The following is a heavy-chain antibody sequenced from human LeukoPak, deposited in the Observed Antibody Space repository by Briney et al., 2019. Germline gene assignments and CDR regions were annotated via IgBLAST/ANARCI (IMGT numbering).Heavy chain of an antibody. CDR2: INPSGGST. D-gene: IGHD2-2*01. Sequence: ASVKVSCKASGYTFTSYYMHWVRQAPGQGLEWMGIINPSGGSTSYAQKFQGRVTMTRDTSTSTVYMELSSLRSEDTAVYYCARDRGRIVVVPAASSVNWFDPWGQGTLVTVSS. V-gene: IGHV1-46*01. CDR3: ARDRGRIVVVPAASSVNWFDP. CDR1: GYTFTSYY. J-gene: IGHJ5*02.